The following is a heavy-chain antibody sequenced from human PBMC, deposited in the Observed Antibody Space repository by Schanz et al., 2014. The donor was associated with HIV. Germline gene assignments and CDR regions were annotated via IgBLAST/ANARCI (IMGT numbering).Heavy chain of an antibody. Sequence: QVQLVQSGAEVKKPGSSVRVSCKASGETFSNYVISWVRQAPGQGLEWVGGIIPIFDTTKYAQKFQGRVTITADKSTSTAYMELSSLRSEDTAVYYCTSGSFEFGDLLDDYYYDAMDVWGQGTTVTVSS. CDR2: IIPIFDTT. V-gene: IGHV1-69*06. CDR1: GETFSNYV. CDR3: TSGSFEFGDLLDDYYYDAMDV. D-gene: IGHD3-10*01. J-gene: IGHJ6*02.